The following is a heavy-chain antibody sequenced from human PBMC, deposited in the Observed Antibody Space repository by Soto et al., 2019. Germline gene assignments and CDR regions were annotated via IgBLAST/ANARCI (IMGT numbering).Heavy chain of an antibody. CDR3: VLFVEADALSDS. CDR1: GGSFSEYY. J-gene: IGHJ4*02. D-gene: IGHD2-15*01. V-gene: IGHV4-34*01. CDR2: LSHTGNT. Sequence: QVQVQQWGAGLLKPSETLSLTCAVYGGSFSEYYWNWIRQTPGMGLEWIGDLSHTGNTKYNPSLKSRLTISLDTSKRQFSLQLRSVTAADTAMYYCVLFVEADALSDSWAQGTLVSVSS.